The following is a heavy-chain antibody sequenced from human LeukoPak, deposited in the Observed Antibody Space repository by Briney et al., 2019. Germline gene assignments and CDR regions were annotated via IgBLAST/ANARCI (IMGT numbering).Heavy chain of an antibody. CDR1: GGSFSGYY. CDR3: ARGESSGREAPGYDSSGNNWFDP. J-gene: IGHJ5*02. D-gene: IGHD3-22*01. CDR2: INHSGST. V-gene: IGHV4-34*01. Sequence: SETLSLTCAVYGGSFSGYYWSWIRQPPGKGLEWIGEINHSGSTNYNPSLKSRVTISVDTSKNQFSLKLSSVTAADTAVYYCARGESSGREAPGYDSSGNNWFDPWGQGTLVTVSS.